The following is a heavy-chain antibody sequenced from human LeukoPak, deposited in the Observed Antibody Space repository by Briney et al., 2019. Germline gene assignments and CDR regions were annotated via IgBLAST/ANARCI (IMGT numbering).Heavy chain of an antibody. J-gene: IGHJ4*02. CDR2: IYPGDSDT. CDR1: GYSFTSYW. CDR3: ARRLDYGGNSHGY. V-gene: IGHV5-51*01. Sequence: PGESLKISCRSSGYSFTSYWIGWVRQLPGKGLEWMGIIYPGDSDTKYSPSFRGQVTISADKSISTAYLQWSSLKASDTAIYYCARRLDYGGNSHGYWGQGTLVTVSS. D-gene: IGHD4-23*01.